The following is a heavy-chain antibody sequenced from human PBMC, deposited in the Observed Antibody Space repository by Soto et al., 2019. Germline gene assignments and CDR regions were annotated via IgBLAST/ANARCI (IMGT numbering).Heavy chain of an antibody. V-gene: IGHV1-69*12. Sequence: QVQLVQSGAEVKKPGSSVKVSCKASGGTFSSYAISWVRQAPGQGLEWMGGIIPIFGTANYAQKFQGRVTITADESTNTAYRELGRRTGEDTAGYDCARENRVRRGYSYGYSDFWGQGTLVAVAS. J-gene: IGHJ4*02. CDR2: IIPIFGTA. D-gene: IGHD5-18*01. CDR1: GGTFSSYA. CDR3: ARENRVRRGYSYGYSDF.